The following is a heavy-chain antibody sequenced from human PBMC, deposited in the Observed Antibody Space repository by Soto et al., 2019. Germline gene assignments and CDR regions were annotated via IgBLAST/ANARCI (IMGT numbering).Heavy chain of an antibody. D-gene: IGHD5-18*01. CDR3: ARMASFGSLNWFHP. CDR2: MNPGSGDT. V-gene: IGHV1-8*01. J-gene: IGHJ5*02. Sequence: GAPVKGDGKGAGCRFSSYDGRWVRKKIGQGLEWMGWMNPGSGDTGYAQKFQGRVTMTRNISIATAYMELSSLRADDTAIYYCARMASFGSLNWFHPWGQGTLVTVSS. CDR1: GCRFSSYD.